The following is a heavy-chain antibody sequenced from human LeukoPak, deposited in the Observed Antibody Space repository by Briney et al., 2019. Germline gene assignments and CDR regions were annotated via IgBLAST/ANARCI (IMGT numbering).Heavy chain of an antibody. J-gene: IGHJ4*02. V-gene: IGHV4-38-2*01. D-gene: IGHD3-9*01. CDR1: GYSISSGYY. CDR2: IYHSGST. Sequence: SETLSLTCAVTGYSISSGYYWGWIRQPPGKGLEWIGSIYHSGSTYYNRSLKSRVTISVDTSKNQFSLKLSSVTAADTAVYYCARHRRGVHTYYDILTGYSTHDYWGQGTLVTVSS. CDR3: ARHRRGVHTYYDILTGYSTHDY.